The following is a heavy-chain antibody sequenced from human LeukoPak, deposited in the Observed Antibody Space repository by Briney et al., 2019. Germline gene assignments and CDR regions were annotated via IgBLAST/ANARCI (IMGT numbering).Heavy chain of an antibody. Sequence: ASAKVSCKASGYTFTGYFMHWVRQAPGQGLEWMGWINPNSGGTNYAQKFQGRVTMTRDTSISTAYMELSSLRSDDTAVYYCARPLYGAASVALNPNSLDYWGQGTLVTVSS. CDR2: INPNSGGT. J-gene: IGHJ4*02. V-gene: IGHV1-2*02. CDR3: ARPLYGAASVALNPNSLDY. D-gene: IGHD4/OR15-4a*01. CDR1: GYTFTGYF.